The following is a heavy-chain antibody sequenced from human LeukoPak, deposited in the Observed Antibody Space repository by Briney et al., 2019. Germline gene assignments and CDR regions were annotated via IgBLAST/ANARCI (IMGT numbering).Heavy chain of an antibody. V-gene: IGHV4-59*01. CDR2: IYYSGST. CDR1: GGSFSGYY. D-gene: IGHD3-3*01. CDR3: ARLDFSVTHYFDY. J-gene: IGHJ4*02. Sequence: SETLPLTCAVYGGSFSGYYWSWIRQPPGKGLEWIGYIYYSGSTNYNPSLKSRVTISVDTSKNQFSLKLSSVTAADTAVYYCARLDFSVTHYFDYWGQGTLVTVSS.